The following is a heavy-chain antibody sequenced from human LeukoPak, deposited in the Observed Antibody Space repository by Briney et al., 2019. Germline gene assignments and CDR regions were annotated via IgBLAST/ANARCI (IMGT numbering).Heavy chain of an antibody. CDR2: IYYSRST. D-gene: IGHD3-22*01. CDR1: SGSISSGDYY. Sequence: PSQTLSLTCTVSSGSISSGDYYWSWIRQPPGKGLEWIGHIYYSRSTYYNLSLKSRVTISVDTAKSQFSLKQRSVTAADTAVYYFARYPRVNTYYLDYWGQGTLVTVSS. V-gene: IGHV4-30-4*01. CDR3: ARYPRVNTYYLDY. J-gene: IGHJ4*02.